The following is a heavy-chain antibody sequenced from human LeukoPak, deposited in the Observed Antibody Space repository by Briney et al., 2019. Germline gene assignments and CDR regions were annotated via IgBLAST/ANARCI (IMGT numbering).Heavy chain of an antibody. Sequence: PGGSLRLSCAASGFTFSSYAVNWVRHAPGKGLEWVSTISGSGVVTYYADSVQGRFTISRDNSKNTLYLQMSSLRAEDTAVYYCAKGYYYDGGSSFRAFDVWGQGTMVTVSS. J-gene: IGHJ3*01. V-gene: IGHV3-23*01. CDR3: AKGYYYDGGSSFRAFDV. D-gene: IGHD3-22*01. CDR2: ISGSGVVT. CDR1: GFTFSSYA.